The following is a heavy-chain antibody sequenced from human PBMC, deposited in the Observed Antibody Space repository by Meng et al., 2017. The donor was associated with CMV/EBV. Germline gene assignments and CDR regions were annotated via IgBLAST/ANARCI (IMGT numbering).Heavy chain of an antibody. D-gene: IGHD3-22*01. V-gene: IGHV1-69*05. J-gene: IGHJ4*02. CDR1: GGTFISYA. CDR3: ARGYWDSSGYYQHFDY. CDR2: IIPIFGTA. Sequence: SVKVSCKASGGTFISYAISWVRQAPGQGLEWMGGIIPIFGTANYAQKFQGRVTITTDESTSTAYMELSSLRSEDTAVYYCARGYWDSSGYYQHFDYWGQGTLVTVSS.